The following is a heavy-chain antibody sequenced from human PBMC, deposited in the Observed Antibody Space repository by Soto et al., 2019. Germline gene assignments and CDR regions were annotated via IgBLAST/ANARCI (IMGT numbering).Heavy chain of an antibody. V-gene: IGHV1-24*01. CDR2: FDPEDGET. CDR1: GYTLTELS. CDR3: ATVSRNTYYNAPDAFDI. Sequence: ASVKVSCKVSGYTLTELSMHWVRQAPGKGLEWMGGFDPEDGETIYAQKFQGRVTMTEDTSTDTAYMELSSLRSEDTAVYYCATVSRNTYYNAPDAFDIWGKGTMVTGS. J-gene: IGHJ3*02. D-gene: IGHD3-10*01.